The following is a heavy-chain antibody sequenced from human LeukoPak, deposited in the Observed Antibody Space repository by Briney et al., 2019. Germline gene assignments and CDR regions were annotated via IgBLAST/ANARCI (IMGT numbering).Heavy chain of an antibody. J-gene: IGHJ4*02. CDR1: GYTFTSYA. CDR2: INTGNGNT. D-gene: IGHD2-21*02. CDR3: ARNTETAIPLPYYFDY. Sequence: ASVKVSCTASGYTFTSYAMHWVRQAPGQRLECMGWINTGNGNTKYSQKFQGRVTITRDTSASTAYMDLSSLRSEDTAVYYCARNTETAIPLPYYFDYWGQGTLVTVSS. V-gene: IGHV1-3*04.